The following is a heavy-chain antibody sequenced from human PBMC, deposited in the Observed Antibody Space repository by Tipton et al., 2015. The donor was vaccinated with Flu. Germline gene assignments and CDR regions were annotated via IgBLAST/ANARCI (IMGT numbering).Heavy chain of an antibody. CDR3: ARLSYYDVDLKNFYFDY. CDR2: IYPSGTT. D-gene: IGHD3-10*02. Sequence: LELIGSIYPSGTTYYNPSLKSRVTISVDTSKNQFSLKLNSVTAADTAVYYCARLSYYDVDLKNFYFDYWGQGALVTVSS. J-gene: IGHJ4*02. V-gene: IGHV4-39*01.